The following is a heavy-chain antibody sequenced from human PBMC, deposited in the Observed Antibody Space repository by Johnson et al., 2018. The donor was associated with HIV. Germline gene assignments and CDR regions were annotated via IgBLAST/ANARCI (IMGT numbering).Heavy chain of an antibody. CDR1: GLSFSNFG. J-gene: IGHJ3*02. V-gene: IGHV3-30*03. CDR3: ARDGTTGPSGDAFDI. CDR2: ISFDGNLK. D-gene: IGHD1-14*01. Sequence: QVQLVESGGGVVQPGKSLTLSCVGSGLSFSNFGIHWVRQAPGKGPEWVAVISFDGNLKKYADSVKGRFTISRDNSKNTLYLQMTSLRPEDTAVYYCARDGTTGPSGDAFDIWGQGTMVTVSS.